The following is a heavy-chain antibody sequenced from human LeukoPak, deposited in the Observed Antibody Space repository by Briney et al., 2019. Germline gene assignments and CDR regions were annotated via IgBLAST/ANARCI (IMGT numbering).Heavy chain of an antibody. CDR2: IYSGGST. Sequence: GGSLRLSCAASGFTVSSNYMSWVRQAPGKGLEWVSVIYSGGSTYYADSVKGRFTISRDNSKNTLYLQMNSLRAEDTAVYYCARDRPGYCSGGSCYDDYWGQGTLVTVSS. D-gene: IGHD2-15*01. CDR3: ARDRPGYCSGGSCYDDY. V-gene: IGHV3-66*01. J-gene: IGHJ4*02. CDR1: GFTVSSNY.